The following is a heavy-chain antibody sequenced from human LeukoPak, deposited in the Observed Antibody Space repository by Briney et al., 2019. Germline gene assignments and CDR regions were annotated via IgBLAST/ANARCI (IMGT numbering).Heavy chain of an antibody. CDR2: ISYDGSIR. D-gene: IGHD1-1*01. CDR3: AREDNPLWFDP. V-gene: IGHV3-30*04. J-gene: IGHJ5*02. CDR1: GFTFNDYA. Sequence: PGRSLRLSCAASGFTFNDYAMYWVRQTPGKGLEWLAVISYDGSIRYYADSVKGRFTISRDNSNNTLHLQMNSLRPDDSALYYCAREDNPLWFDPWGQGTLVTVSS.